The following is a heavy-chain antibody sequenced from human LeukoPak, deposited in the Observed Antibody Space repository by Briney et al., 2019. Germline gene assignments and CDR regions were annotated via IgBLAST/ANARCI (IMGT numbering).Heavy chain of an antibody. D-gene: IGHD2-2*01. Sequence: GESLKISCKGSGYTFTTYWIGWVRQMPGKGLEWMGVIYPGDSRIRYNPSFEGQVTISADKSISTAYLQWSSLKTSDTAIYYCAYRDFPSIWSGPWGQGTLVTVPS. CDR3: AYRDFPSIWSGP. J-gene: IGHJ5*02. V-gene: IGHV5-51*01. CDR1: GYTFTTYW. CDR2: IYPGDSRI.